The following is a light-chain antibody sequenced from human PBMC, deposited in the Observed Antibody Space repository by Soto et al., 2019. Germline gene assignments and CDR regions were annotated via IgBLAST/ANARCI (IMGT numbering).Light chain of an antibody. Sequence: EIVLTQSPATLSLSPGERATLSCRASQSVSSHLAWYQQKPGQAPRLLIYDASNRATGIPPRFSGSGSGTDFTLTISSLEPEDFEVYFCQQGSNWPPLTFGGGTKVDIK. J-gene: IGKJ4*01. CDR2: DAS. V-gene: IGKV3-11*01. CDR3: QQGSNWPPLT. CDR1: QSVSSH.